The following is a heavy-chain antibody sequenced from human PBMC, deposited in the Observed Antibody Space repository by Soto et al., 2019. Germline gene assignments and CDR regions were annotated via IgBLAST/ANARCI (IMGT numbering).Heavy chain of an antibody. J-gene: IGHJ4*02. Sequence: SVKVSCKASGGTFSSYAISWVRQAPGQGLEWMGGIIPMFGTANYAQKFQGRVTITADESTSTAYMELSSLRSEDTAVYYCARDLGNKHYFYFYWGQGTQVTVSS. V-gene: IGHV1-69*13. CDR3: ARDLGNKHYFYFY. CDR1: GGTFSSYA. CDR2: IIPMFGTA. D-gene: IGHD1-26*01.